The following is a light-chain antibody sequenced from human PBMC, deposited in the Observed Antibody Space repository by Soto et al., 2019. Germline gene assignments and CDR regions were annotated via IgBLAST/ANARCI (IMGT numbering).Light chain of an antibody. CDR1: QDISTH. CDR3: QQRSSWPT. Sequence: EVVLTQSPDTLSLSPGDRATLSCRASQDISTHVGWYQQKPGQTPRLLIYDASRRATGIPARFSGSGSGTDFILTISGLEPEDYGMYFCQQRSSWPTFGQGTKVEIK. CDR2: DAS. V-gene: IGKV3-11*01. J-gene: IGKJ1*01.